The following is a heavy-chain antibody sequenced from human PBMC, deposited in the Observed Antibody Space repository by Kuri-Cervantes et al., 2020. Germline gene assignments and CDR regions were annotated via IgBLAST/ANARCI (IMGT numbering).Heavy chain of an antibody. J-gene: IGHJ4*02. V-gene: IGHV3-23*01. Sequence: GGSLRLSCVASGLTFSDSAMSWVRQAPGKGLEWVSGISRGGESTYYADSVKGRFTVSRDISKKTLYLQMNSLRAEDTAVYYCAGDSSGHLYWGQGTLVTVSS. CDR3: AGDSSGHLY. CDR2: ISRGGEST. CDR1: GLTFSDSA. D-gene: IGHD6-19*01.